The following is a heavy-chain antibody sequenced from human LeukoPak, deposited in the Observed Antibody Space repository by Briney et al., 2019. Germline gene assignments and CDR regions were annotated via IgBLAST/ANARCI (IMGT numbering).Heavy chain of an antibody. D-gene: IGHD1-26*01. CDR2: INSKSGGT. J-gene: IGHJ4*02. CDR3: AREGGSGRSSQTWANFDH. CDR1: GYTFTGYY. Sequence: ASVKVSCKASGYTFTGYYMHWVRQAPGQGPEWMGWINSKSGGTNYAEKFQGRVTMTRATSISTAYMELSSLRSDDTAVYYCAREGGSGRSSQTWANFDHWGQGTPVAVSS. V-gene: IGHV1-2*02.